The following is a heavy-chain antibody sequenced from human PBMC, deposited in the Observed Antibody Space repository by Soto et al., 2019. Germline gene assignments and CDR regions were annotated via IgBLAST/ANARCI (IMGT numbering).Heavy chain of an antibody. CDR1: GFTFSDYY. D-gene: IGHD3-22*01. CDR2: ISSSSSYT. Sequence: PGGSMRLCCAASGFTFSDYYMSWIRQAPGKGLEWVSYISSSSSYTNYADSVKGRFTISRDNAKNSLYLQMNSLRAEDTAVYYCARGGGSGYYTIAYWGQGTLVTVSS. J-gene: IGHJ4*02. V-gene: IGHV3-11*05. CDR3: ARGGGSGYYTIAY.